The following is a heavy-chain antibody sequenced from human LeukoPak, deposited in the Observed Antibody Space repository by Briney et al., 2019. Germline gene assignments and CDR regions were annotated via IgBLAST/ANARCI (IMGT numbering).Heavy chain of an antibody. CDR3: ARNQWLWYFGY. Sequence: SETLSLTCAVSGGSFSGYYWNWIRQPPGKGLEWIGEINDSRGTNYNPSLTSRGTISVDTSKNQFSLKLSSVTAAEAAVYYCARNQWLWYFGYWGQGTLVTVSS. J-gene: IGHJ4*02. V-gene: IGHV4-34*01. D-gene: IGHD6-19*01. CDR1: GGSFSGYY. CDR2: INDSRGT.